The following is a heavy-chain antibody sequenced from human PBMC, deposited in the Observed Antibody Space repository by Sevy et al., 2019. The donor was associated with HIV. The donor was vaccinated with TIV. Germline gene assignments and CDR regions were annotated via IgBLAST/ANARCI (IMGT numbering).Heavy chain of an antibody. Sequence: GGSLRLSCAASGFTFSSYAMSWVRQAPVKGLEWVSAISGSGGSTYYADSVKGRFTISRDNSKNTLYLQMNSLRAEDTAVYYCAKPLFVVVPAAREGYWGRGTLVTVSS. J-gene: IGHJ4*02. V-gene: IGHV3-23*01. CDR1: GFTFSSYA. CDR3: AKPLFVVVPAAREGY. D-gene: IGHD2-2*01. CDR2: ISGSGGST.